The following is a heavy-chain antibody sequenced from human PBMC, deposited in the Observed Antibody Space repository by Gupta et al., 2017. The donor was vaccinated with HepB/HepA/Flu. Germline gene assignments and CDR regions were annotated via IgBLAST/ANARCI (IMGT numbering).Heavy chain of an antibody. CDR2: IIPILGIA. D-gene: IGHD5-12*01. CDR1: GGTFSSYA. Sequence: QVQLVQSGAEVKKPGSSVKVYCKASGGTFSSYAILWVRQAPGQGLEWMGRIIPILGIANYAQKFQGRVTITADKSTSTAYMELSSLRSEDTAGYYCARSDIVATKNWFDPWGQGTLVTVSS. V-gene: IGHV1-69*04. J-gene: IGHJ5*02. CDR3: ARSDIVATKNWFDP.